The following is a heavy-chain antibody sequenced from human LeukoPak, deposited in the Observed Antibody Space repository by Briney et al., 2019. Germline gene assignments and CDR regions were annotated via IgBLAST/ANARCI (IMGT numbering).Heavy chain of an antibody. Sequence: ASVKVSCKASGYTFTGYYMHWVRQAPGQGLEWMGWINPNSGGTNYAQKFQGRVTMTRDTSISTAYMELNRLRSDDTAVYYCARGGTRIAVAGSYDYWGQGTLVTVSS. D-gene: IGHD6-19*01. CDR2: INPNSGGT. CDR1: GYTFTGYY. CDR3: ARGGTRIAVAGSYDY. J-gene: IGHJ4*02. V-gene: IGHV1-2*02.